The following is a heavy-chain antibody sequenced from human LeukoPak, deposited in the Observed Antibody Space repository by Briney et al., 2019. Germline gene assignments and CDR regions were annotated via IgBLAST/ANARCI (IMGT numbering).Heavy chain of an antibody. Sequence: SETLSLTCTVSGGSISSYYWSWIRQPPGKGLEWIGYIYYSGSTNYNPSLKSRVTISVDTSKNQFSLKLSSVTAADTAVYYCARDTGYGGNSGADYYYYMDDWGKGTTVTVSS. CDR3: ARDTGYGGNSGADYYYYMDD. CDR1: GGSISSYY. CDR2: IYYSGST. D-gene: IGHD4-23*01. J-gene: IGHJ6*03. V-gene: IGHV4-59*01.